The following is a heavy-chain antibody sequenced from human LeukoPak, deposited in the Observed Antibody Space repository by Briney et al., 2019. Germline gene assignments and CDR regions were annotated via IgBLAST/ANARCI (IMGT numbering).Heavy chain of an antibody. J-gene: IGHJ3*02. Sequence: SETLSLTCTVSGGSISSSSYYWGWIRQPPGKGLEWIGSIYYSGSTNYNPSLKSRVTVSVDTSKNQFSLKLSSVTAADTAVYYCARVPHYDFWSDPEDAFDIWGQGTMVTVSS. V-gene: IGHV4-39*07. CDR3: ARVPHYDFWSDPEDAFDI. CDR1: GGSISSSSYY. CDR2: IYYSGST. D-gene: IGHD3-3*01.